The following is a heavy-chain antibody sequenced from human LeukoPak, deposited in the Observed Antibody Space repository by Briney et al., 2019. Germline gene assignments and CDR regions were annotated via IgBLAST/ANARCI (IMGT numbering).Heavy chain of an antibody. CDR3: ARMATIVEAFDY. CDR2: INAGNGNT. CDR1: GYTFTSYA. J-gene: IGHJ4*02. D-gene: IGHD5-24*01. Sequence: ASVKVSCKASGYTFTSYAMHWVRQAPGQRLEWMGWINAGNGNTKYSQKFQGRVTITRDTSASTAYMELSSLRSEDTAVYYCARMATIVEAFDYWGQGTLVTVSS. V-gene: IGHV1-3*01.